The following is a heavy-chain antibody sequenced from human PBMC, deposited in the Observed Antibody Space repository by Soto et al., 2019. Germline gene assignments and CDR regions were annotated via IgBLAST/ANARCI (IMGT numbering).Heavy chain of an antibody. D-gene: IGHD6-13*01. CDR2: VYYSGNT. CDR3: ARKGAAASYAHYYMDV. J-gene: IGHJ6*03. CDR1: GGSISPYY. Sequence: QVQLQESGPGLVKPSETLSLTCTVSGGSISPYYWSWIRQPPGKGLEWIGYVYYSGNTNYNPSLASRGTISVDTSRNQFSLNLTSATAADTAVYYCARKGAAASYAHYYMDVWGRGTTVTVSS. V-gene: IGHV4-59*01.